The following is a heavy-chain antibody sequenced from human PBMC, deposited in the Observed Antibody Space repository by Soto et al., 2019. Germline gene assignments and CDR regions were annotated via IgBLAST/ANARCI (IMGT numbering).Heavy chain of an antibody. Sequence: QVQLVQSEPEVKKPGASVKVSCKVSGDTISSNVITWVRQAPGQGLEWMGWIRVYNGNADYAQNLQGRVTMTTDTSTNTAYMELRSLRFDDTAVYYCAQGRGAYWGQGTLVTVTS. CDR2: IRVYNGNA. J-gene: IGHJ4*02. V-gene: IGHV1-18*01. CDR3: AQGRGAY. D-gene: IGHD3-10*01. CDR1: GDTISSNV.